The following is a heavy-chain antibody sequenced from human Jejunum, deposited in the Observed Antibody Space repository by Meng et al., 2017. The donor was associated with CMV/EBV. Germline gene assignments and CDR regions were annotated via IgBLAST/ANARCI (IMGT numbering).Heavy chain of an antibody. CDR1: YE. CDR3: ARGKYSSGWYGGENWFDS. D-gene: IGHD6-19*01. CDR2: ISTSGATT. Sequence: YEMNWVRQAPGKGLEWVSYISTSGATTYYADSVQGRFIISRDNAQNSLFLEMNSLRADDTAVYYCARGKYSSGWYGGENWFDSWGQGTLVTVSS. V-gene: IGHV3-48*03. J-gene: IGHJ5*01.